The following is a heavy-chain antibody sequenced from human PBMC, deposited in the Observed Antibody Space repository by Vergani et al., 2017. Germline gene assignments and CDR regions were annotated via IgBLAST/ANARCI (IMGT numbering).Heavy chain of an antibody. CDR2: IYDSRNN. V-gene: IGHV4-39*01. CDR1: GMSISNNNYY. CDR3: PRHLRQLARNDVFDS. J-gene: IGHJ3*02. Sequence: QLQLQESGPRLVKPSETLSLTCSLSGMSISNNNYYWGWIRPPPGKGLEWIGSIYDSRNNNYSPSLKSRVSISVDTSKNQFSLNLTSVTAADTAVYYCPRHLRQLARNDVFDSWGHGTLVTVSS. D-gene: IGHD6-6*01.